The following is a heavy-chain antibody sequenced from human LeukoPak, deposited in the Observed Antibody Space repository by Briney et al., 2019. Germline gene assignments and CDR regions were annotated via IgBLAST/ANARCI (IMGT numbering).Heavy chain of an antibody. CDR1: GYSISSGYH. CDR3: ARENWIFDY. Sequence: SETLXXXCXVXGYSISSGYHWGWIRQPPGKGLEWIGVVYLTGTTYYDPSLKSRFTISVDTSKNQISLKVRSVTATDTAIYYCARENWIFDYWGQGILVTVSS. CDR2: VYLTGTT. V-gene: IGHV4-38-2*02. J-gene: IGHJ4*02. D-gene: IGHD1-1*01.